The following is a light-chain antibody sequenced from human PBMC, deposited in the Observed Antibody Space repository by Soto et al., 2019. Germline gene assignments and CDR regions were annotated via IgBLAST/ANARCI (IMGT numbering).Light chain of an antibody. Sequence: QSVLTQLPSVSGAPGQRVTISCTGSSSNIGAGYDVHWYLQLPGTAPKLLIYGNTNRPSGVPDRFSGSKSGSSASLAITGLQAEDEADYYCQSHDSSLHASVFGTGTKLTVL. CDR3: QSHDSSLHASV. CDR1: SSNIGAGYD. CDR2: GNT. J-gene: IGLJ1*01. V-gene: IGLV1-40*01.